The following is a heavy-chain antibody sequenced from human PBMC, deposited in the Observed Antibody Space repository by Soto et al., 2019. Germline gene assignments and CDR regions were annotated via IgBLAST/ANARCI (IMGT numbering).Heavy chain of an antibody. V-gene: IGHV3-74*01. Sequence: EVQLVESGGDLVQPGGSLRLSCAVSGFTFTNNWIHWVRQAPGKGLLWVSRLTGGTATGYADSVRGRFTISGDAAKNTPYLHMIDLRAEDTAVYYCTTVFDYWGRGTLVTVSS. J-gene: IGHJ4*02. D-gene: IGHD1-1*01. CDR2: LTGGTAT. CDR3: TTVFDY. CDR1: GFTFTNNW.